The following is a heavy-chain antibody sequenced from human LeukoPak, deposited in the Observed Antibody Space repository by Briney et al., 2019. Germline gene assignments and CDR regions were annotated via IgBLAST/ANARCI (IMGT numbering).Heavy chain of an antibody. J-gene: IGHJ4*02. Sequence: SETLSLTCTVSGGSISSYYWSWIRQPPGEGLEWLGYMSYSGITNYNPSLKSRVSISIDTSKNQFSLKLSSVTAADTAVYYRARGSRYGDYWGQGTLVTVSS. CDR2: MSYSGIT. D-gene: IGHD3-10*01. CDR3: ARGSRYGDY. V-gene: IGHV4-59*01. CDR1: GGSISSYY.